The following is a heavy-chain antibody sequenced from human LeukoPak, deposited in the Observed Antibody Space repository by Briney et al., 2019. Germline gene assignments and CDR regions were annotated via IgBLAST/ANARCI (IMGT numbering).Heavy chain of an antibody. CDR2: IWYDGSNK. Sequence: GGSLRLSCAASGFTFSSYGMHWVRQAPGKGLEWVAVIWYDGSNKYYADSVKGRFTISRDSSKNTLYLQMNSLRAEDTAVYYCAKGNGGYYFDYWGQGTLVTVSS. CDR3: AKGNGGYYFDY. J-gene: IGHJ4*02. V-gene: IGHV3-33*06. CDR1: GFTFSSYG. D-gene: IGHD2-8*01.